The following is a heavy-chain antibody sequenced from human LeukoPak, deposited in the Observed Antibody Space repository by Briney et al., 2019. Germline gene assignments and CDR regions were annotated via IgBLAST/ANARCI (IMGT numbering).Heavy chain of an antibody. V-gene: IGHV3-21*01. J-gene: IGHJ1*01. CDR3: ARDGSGWELAEYFQH. Sequence: GGALRLSCAASGFTFSSYGMNWVRQAPGKGLEWVSSISSSSSYIYYADSVKGRFTISRDNAKNSLYLQMNSLRAEDTAVYYCARDGSGWELAEYFQHWGQGTLVTVSS. D-gene: IGHD1-26*01. CDR2: ISSSSSYI. CDR1: GFTFSSYG.